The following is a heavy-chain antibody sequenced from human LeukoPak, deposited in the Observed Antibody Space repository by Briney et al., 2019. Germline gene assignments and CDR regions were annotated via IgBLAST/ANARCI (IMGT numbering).Heavy chain of an antibody. Sequence: GGSLRLSCAASGFTFSGYGMHWGRQAPGKGLEWVAVISYDGSNKYYADSVKGRFTTSRDTSKNTLYLQMNSLRAEDTAVYYCAKDLRWYAFDYWGQGTLVSVSS. CDR2: ISYDGSNK. D-gene: IGHD4-23*01. CDR3: AKDLRWYAFDY. J-gene: IGHJ4*02. CDR1: GFTFSGYG. V-gene: IGHV3-30*18.